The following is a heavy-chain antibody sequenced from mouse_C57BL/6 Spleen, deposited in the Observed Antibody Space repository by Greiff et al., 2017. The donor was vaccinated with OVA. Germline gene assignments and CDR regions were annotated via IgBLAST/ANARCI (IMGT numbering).Heavy chain of an antibody. CDR2: ISYDGSN. Sequence: EVKLMESGPGLVKPSQSLSLTCSVTGYSITSGYYWNWIRQFPGNKLEWMGYISYDGSNNYNPSLKNRISITRDTSKNQFFLKLNSVTTEDTATYYCARRGLRGGDYYAMDYWGQGTSVTVSS. D-gene: IGHD2-4*01. J-gene: IGHJ4*01. V-gene: IGHV3-6*01. CDR3: ARRGLRGGDYYAMDY. CDR1: GYSITSGYY.